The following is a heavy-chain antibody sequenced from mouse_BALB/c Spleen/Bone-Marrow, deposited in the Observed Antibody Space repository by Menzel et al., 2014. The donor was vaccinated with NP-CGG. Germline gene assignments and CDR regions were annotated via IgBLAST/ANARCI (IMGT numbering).Heavy chain of an antibody. D-gene: IGHD2-3*01. V-gene: IGHV14-3*02. CDR1: GFNIKDTY. Sequence: VQLQQSGAELVKPGASVKLSCTASGFNIKDTYMNWVKKRPEQGLEWIGRIDPANGNTKYDPKFQDKATITADTSSNTAYQQLSSLTSEDTAVYYCARRGDGYYAWFAYWGQGTLVTVSA. CDR2: IDPANGNT. CDR3: ARRGDGYYAWFAY. J-gene: IGHJ3*01.